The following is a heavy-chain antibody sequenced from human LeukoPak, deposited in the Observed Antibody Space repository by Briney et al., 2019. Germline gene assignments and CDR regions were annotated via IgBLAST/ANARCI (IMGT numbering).Heavy chain of an antibody. D-gene: IGHD6-19*01. CDR1: GGSISSSNW. V-gene: IGHV4-4*02. CDR2: IYHSGST. Sequence: PSETLYLTCAVSGGSISSSNWWSWVRQPPGKGLEWIGEIYHSGSTNYNPSLKSRVTISVDKSKNQFSLKLSSVTAADTAVYYCARGYSSGWYAFDIWGQGTMVTVSS. J-gene: IGHJ3*02. CDR3: ARGYSSGWYAFDI.